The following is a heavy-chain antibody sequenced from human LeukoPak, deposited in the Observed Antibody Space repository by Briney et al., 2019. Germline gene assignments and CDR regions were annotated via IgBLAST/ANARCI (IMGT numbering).Heavy chain of an antibody. CDR2: IWYDGSNK. CDR1: GFTFSSYG. V-gene: IGHV3-33*06. D-gene: IGHD1-26*01. Sequence: PGGSLRLSCAASGFTFSSYGMHWVRQAPGKGLEWVAVIWYDGSNKYYADSVKGRFTISRDNSKNTLYLEMNSLRAEDTAIYYCAKMKGHPLPKYYMDVWGQGTTVTVSS. J-gene: IGHJ6*01. CDR3: AKMKGHPLPKYYMDV.